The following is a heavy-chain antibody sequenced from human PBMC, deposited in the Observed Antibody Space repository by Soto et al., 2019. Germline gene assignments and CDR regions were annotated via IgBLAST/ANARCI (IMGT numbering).Heavy chain of an antibody. CDR2: ISYDGSNK. Sequence: PGGSLRLSCAASGFTFSSYAMHWVRQAPGKGLEWVAVISYDGSNKYYADSVKGRFTISRDNSKNTLYLQMNSLRAEDTAVYYCARGRNRRDWYFDLWGRGTLVTVSS. V-gene: IGHV3-30-3*01. J-gene: IGHJ2*01. CDR3: ARGRNRRDWYFDL. CDR1: GFTFSSYA.